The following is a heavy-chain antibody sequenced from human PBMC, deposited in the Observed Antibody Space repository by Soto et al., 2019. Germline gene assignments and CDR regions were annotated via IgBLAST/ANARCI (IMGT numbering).Heavy chain of an antibody. J-gene: IGHJ6*02. V-gene: IGHV1-18*01. CDR3: ARGASCSSASCYDNFHYGLAV. D-gene: IGHD2-2*01. CDR1: GYTFTNYG. Sequence: QVQLVQSGPEVKKPGASVKVSCKASGYTFTNYGITWVRQAPGQGLEWMGWITASNGNTKYAREIQGRLTLTRDTSTSTAYMELRSLRSDDTAVYYCARGASCSSASCYDNFHYGLAVWGQGTTVIVSS. CDR2: ITASNGNT.